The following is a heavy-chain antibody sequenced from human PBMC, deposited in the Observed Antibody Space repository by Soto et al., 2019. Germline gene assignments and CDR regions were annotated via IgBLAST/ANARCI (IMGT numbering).Heavy chain of an antibody. CDR3: ARIGTGSGSYYNGVYYYGMDV. CDR1: GGTFSSYA. D-gene: IGHD3-10*01. Sequence: SVKVSCKASGGTFSSYAISWVRQAPGQGLEWMGGIVPIFGTANYAQKFQGRVTITADESTSTAYMELSSLRSEDTAVYYCARIGTGSGSYYNGVYYYGMDVWGQGTTVTVSS. J-gene: IGHJ6*02. CDR2: IVPIFGTA. V-gene: IGHV1-69*13.